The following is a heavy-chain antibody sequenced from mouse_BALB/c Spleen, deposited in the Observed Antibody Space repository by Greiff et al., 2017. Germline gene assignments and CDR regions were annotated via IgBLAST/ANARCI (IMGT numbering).Heavy chain of an antibody. CDR1: GFTFSSYT. J-gene: IGHJ4*01. Sequence: EVQLQESGGGLVKPGGSLKLSCAASGFTFSSYTMSWVRQTPEKRLEWVATISSGGSYTYYPDSVKGRFTISRDNAKNTLYLQMSSLKSEDTAMYYCTRVDGYYYAMDYWGQGTSVTVSS. V-gene: IGHV5-6-4*01. CDR2: ISSGGSYT. D-gene: IGHD2-3*01. CDR3: TRVDGYYYAMDY.